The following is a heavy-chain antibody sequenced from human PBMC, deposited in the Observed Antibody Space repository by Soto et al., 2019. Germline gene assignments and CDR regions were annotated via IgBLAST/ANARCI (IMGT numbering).Heavy chain of an antibody. CDR3: ASTGDRYYYYGMDV. J-gene: IGHJ6*02. V-gene: IGHV4-39*01. Sequence: SETLSLTCTVSGGSISSSSYYWGWIRQPPGKGLEWIGSIYYSGSTHYNPSLKSRVTISVDTSKNQFSLKLSSVTAADTAVYYCASTGDRYYYYGMDVWGQGTTVTVSS. D-gene: IGHD4-17*01. CDR2: IYYSGST. CDR1: GGSISSSSYY.